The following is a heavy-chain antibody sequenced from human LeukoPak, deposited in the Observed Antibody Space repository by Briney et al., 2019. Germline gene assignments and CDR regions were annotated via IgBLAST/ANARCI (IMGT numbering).Heavy chain of an antibody. Sequence: GGSLRLSCAASGFTFSSYAMSWVRQAPGKGLEWVSAISGSGGSTYYADSVKGRFTISRDNAKNSLYLQMNSLRAEDTAVYYCARDKGLVRPSKGLAFKLFDYWGQGTLVTVSS. D-gene: IGHD3-10*02. J-gene: IGHJ4*02. CDR3: ARDKGLVRPSKGLAFKLFDY. V-gene: IGHV3-23*01. CDR2: ISGSGGST. CDR1: GFTFSSYA.